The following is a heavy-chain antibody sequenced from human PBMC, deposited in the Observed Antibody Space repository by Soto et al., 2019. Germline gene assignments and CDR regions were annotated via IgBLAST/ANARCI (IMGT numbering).Heavy chain of an antibody. D-gene: IGHD2-15*01. CDR2: VYYSGST. J-gene: IGHJ5*02. Sequence: PSDTLSITCRFSGCSVSDSAFFWGWVRQPPGKGLEWIGTVYYSGSTYYNPSLRGRVVVSVDTSMNQFSLKVRSVTAADTAIYYCVRQGSGGSSYADDWFDPWGHGSLVTVS. V-gene: IGHV4-39*01. CDR1: GCSVSDSAFF. CDR3: VRQGSGGSSYADDWFDP.